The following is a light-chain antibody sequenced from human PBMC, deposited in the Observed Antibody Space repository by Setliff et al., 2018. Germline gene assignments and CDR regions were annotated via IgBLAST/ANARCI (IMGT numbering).Light chain of an antibody. CDR1: GGLVGGYNY. CDR3: TFYSGSNNFF. V-gene: IGLV2-8*01. J-gene: IGLJ1*01. CDR2: EVT. Sequence: QSVLTQPPSASGSPGQSVTISCTGTGGLVGGYNYVSWYQQHPGKAPRLIIYEVTKRPSGVPDRLPGSNSGNTASLTVSGLQAEDEADYYCTFYSGSNNFFFGSGTKV.